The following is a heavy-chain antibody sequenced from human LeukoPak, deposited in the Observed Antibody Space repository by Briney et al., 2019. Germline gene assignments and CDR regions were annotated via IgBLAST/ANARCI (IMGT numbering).Heavy chain of an antibody. V-gene: IGHV1-24*01. D-gene: IGHD6-13*01. CDR3: ATRSIAAAGTAGVIDY. CDR1: GYTLTELS. J-gene: IGHJ4*02. Sequence: ASVKVSCKVSGYTLTELSMHWVRQAPGKGLEWMGGFDPEDGETIYAQKFQGRVTMTEDTSTDTAYMELSSLRSEGTAVYYRATRSIAAAGTAGVIDYWGQGTLVTVSS. CDR2: FDPEDGET.